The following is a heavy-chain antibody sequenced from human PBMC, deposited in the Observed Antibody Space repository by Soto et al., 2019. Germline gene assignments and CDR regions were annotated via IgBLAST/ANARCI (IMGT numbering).Heavy chain of an antibody. CDR1: GYTFTGYY. CDR3: AIDYYDSSGYYAFDY. D-gene: IGHD3-22*01. V-gene: IGHV1-2*02. J-gene: IGHJ4*02. Sequence: ASVKVSCKASGYTFTGYYMHWVRQAPGQGLEWMGWINPNSGGTNYAQKFQGRVTMTRDTSISTAYMELSRLRSDDTAVYYCAIDYYDSSGYYAFDYPGQGILVTGSS. CDR2: INPNSGGT.